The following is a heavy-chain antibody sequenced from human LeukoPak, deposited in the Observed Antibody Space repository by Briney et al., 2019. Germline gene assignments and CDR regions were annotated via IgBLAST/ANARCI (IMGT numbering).Heavy chain of an antibody. D-gene: IGHD4-17*01. CDR1: GFTFSSYG. V-gene: IGHV3-33*01. J-gene: IGHJ4*02. CDR2: IWYDGSNK. Sequence: GRSLRLSCAASGFTFSSYGMHWVRQAPGKGLEWVAVIWYDGSNKYYADSVKGRFTISRDNSKNTLYLQMNSLRAEDTAVYYCARDQDYAGALDYWGQGTLATVSS. CDR3: ARDQDYAGALDY.